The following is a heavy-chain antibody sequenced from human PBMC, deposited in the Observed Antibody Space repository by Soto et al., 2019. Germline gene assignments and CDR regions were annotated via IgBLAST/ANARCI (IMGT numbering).Heavy chain of an antibody. CDR1: GGTFSSYA. Sequence: ASVKVSCKASGGTFSSYAISWVRQAPGQGLEWMGGIIPIFGTANYAQKFQGRVTITADESTSTAYMELSSLRSEDTAVYYCARSDLGASQYYYYGMDVWGQGTTVTVSS. J-gene: IGHJ6*02. CDR2: IIPIFGTA. CDR3: ARSDLGASQYYYYGMDV. V-gene: IGHV1-69*13. D-gene: IGHD3-10*01.